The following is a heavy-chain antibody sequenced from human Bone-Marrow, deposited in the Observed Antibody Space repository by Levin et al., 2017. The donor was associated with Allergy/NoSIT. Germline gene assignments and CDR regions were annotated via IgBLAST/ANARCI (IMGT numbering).Heavy chain of an antibody. CDR1: GFTFSSYW. Sequence: GGSLRLSCAASGFTFSSYWMSWVRQAPGKGLEWVANIKQDGSEKYYVDSVKGRFTISRDNAKNSLYLQMNSLRAEDTAVYYCARVGPPNSSGWYHFNFDYWGQGTLVTVSS. V-gene: IGHV3-7*03. J-gene: IGHJ4*02. CDR3: ARVGPPNSSGWYHFNFDY. D-gene: IGHD6-19*01. CDR2: IKQDGSEK.